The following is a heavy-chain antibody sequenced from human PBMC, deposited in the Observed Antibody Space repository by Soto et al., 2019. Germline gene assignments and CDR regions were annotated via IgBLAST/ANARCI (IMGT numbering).Heavy chain of an antibody. CDR3: ARDLVRWFGERVHSTYYYYYGMDV. CDR2: ISYDGSNK. V-gene: IGHV3-30-3*01. Sequence: PGGSLRLSCAASGFTFSSYAMHWVRQAPGKGLEWVAVISYDGSNKYYADSVKGRFTISRDNSKNTLYLQMNSLRAEDTAVYYCARDLVRWFGERVHSTYYYYYGMDVWGQGTTVTVSS. J-gene: IGHJ6*02. CDR1: GFTFSSYA. D-gene: IGHD3-10*01.